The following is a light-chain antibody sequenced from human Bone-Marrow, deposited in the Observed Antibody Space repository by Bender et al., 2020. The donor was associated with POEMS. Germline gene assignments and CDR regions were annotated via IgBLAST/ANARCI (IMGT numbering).Light chain of an antibody. J-gene: IGLJ3*02. CDR2: DVS. CDR3: SSYTAYGTWV. V-gene: IGLV2-8*01. Sequence: QSALTQPPSASGSPGQSVTISCTGTSSDVGGYNHVSWYQQHPGKAPKVMIYDVSKRPSGVPDRFSGSKSANTASLTVSGLQAEDEADYYCSSYTAYGTWVFGAGTKLTVL. CDR1: SSDVGGYNH.